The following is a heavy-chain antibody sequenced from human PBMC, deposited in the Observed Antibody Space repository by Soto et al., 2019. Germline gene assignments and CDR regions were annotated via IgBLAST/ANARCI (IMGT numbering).Heavy chain of an antibody. D-gene: IGHD6-19*01. CDR3: AHSSGWRFDF. Sequence: QITLKESGPTLVKPTQTLTLTCTFSGFSLTSNAVGVGWFRQPPGKALEWLALIYWDDDNHYSPYLKSRLTFTKDTTKNQVVLIMTNMDPVDTATYYCAHSSGWRFDFWGQGTLVTVSS. J-gene: IGHJ4*02. CDR2: IYWDDDN. V-gene: IGHV2-5*02. CDR1: GFSLTSNAVG.